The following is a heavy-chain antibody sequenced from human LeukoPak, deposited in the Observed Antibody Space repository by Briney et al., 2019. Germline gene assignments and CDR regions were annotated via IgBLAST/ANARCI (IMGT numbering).Heavy chain of an antibody. V-gene: IGHV3-64*01. Sequence: GGSLRLSCAASGFTFSSYAMHWVRQAPGMGLEYVSAISSNGGSTYYANSVKGRFTISRDNSKNTLYLQMGSLRAEDMAVYYCAREGSSWDHDAFDIWGQGTMVTVSS. D-gene: IGHD6-13*01. J-gene: IGHJ3*02. CDR1: GFTFSSYA. CDR3: AREGSSWDHDAFDI. CDR2: ISSNGGST.